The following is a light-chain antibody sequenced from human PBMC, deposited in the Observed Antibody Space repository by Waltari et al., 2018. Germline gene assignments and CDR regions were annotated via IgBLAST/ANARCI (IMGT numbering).Light chain of an antibody. J-gene: IGLJ2*01. V-gene: IGLV2-8*01. CDR3: SSYAGSMTLV. CDR2: EVS. Sequence: QSALTQPPSASGSPGQSVTISCTGTSSDVGGYNFVSRYQQHPGKAPKLMIYEVSERTSGVPDRFSGSKSGNPASLTVSGLQTEDESDYYCSSYAGSMTLVFGGGTKLTVL. CDR1: SSDVGGYNF.